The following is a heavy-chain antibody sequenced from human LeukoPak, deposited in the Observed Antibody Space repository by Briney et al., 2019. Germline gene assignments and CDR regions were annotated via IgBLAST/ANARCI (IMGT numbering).Heavy chain of an antibody. J-gene: IGHJ4*02. CDR2: INEDATTT. D-gene: IGHD3-16*01. CDR1: GFAFSAYW. CDR3: VRDLILVWTPGDDFDF. V-gene: IGHV3-74*01. Sequence: PGGSLRLSCAASGFAFSAYWMHWVRQAPGKGLEWVSRINEDATTTTYADSVKGRFFISRDNTKKSLYLQMNNLRAEHTAVYYCVRDLILVWTPGDDFDFWGQGTLVIVSS.